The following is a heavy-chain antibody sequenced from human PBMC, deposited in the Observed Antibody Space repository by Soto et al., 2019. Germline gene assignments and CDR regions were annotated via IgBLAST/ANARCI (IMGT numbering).Heavy chain of an antibody. Sequence: GESLKISCKGSGYSFTSYWIGWVRQMPGKGLEWMGIIYPGDSDTRYSPSFQGQVTISADKSISTAYLQWSSLKASDTAMYYCARPYKESYSSGWFDAFDIWGQGTMVTVSS. D-gene: IGHD6-19*01. V-gene: IGHV5-51*01. CDR1: GYSFTSYW. CDR2: IYPGDSDT. J-gene: IGHJ3*02. CDR3: ARPYKESYSSGWFDAFDI.